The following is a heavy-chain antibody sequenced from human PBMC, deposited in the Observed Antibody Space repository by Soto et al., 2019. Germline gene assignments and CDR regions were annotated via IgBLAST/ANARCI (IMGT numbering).Heavy chain of an antibody. CDR1: GFTLTSYW. CDR2: VKQDGSEE. J-gene: IGHJ6*02. V-gene: IGHV3-7*01. D-gene: IGHD6-19*01. CDR3: ARDADASGWYHYGMDV. Sequence: GSLRLSCAASGFTLTSYWMNWCRQAPGKGLEWVANVKQDGSEEYYGDSVKGRFFISRDNAKNSLYLQLNSLRAEDTAVYYCARDADASGWYHYGMDVWGQGTLVTVSS.